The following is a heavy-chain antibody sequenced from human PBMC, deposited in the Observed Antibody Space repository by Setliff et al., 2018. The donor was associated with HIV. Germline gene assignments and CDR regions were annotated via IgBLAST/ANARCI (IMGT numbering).Heavy chain of an antibody. CDR3: ARVSKTYWYSIPRDYYHHMDV. CDR1: GYSISSGYY. V-gene: IGHV4-38-2*01. D-gene: IGHD2-8*02. Sequence: SETLSLTCAVSGYSISSGYYWGWIRQPPGKGLEWIGSIYHSGSTYYNPSLKSRVTISIDTSKNQFSLKLSSVSAADTAVYYCARVSKTYWYSIPRDYYHHMDVWGKGTTGTVS. J-gene: IGHJ6*03. CDR2: IYHSGST.